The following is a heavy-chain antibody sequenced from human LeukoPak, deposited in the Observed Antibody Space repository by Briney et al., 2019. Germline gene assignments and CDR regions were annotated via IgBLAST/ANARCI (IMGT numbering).Heavy chain of an antibody. D-gene: IGHD1-7*01. CDR2: IYSNGRT. V-gene: IGHV3-53*01. CDR3: ARVWSGRQLVLGDY. J-gene: IGHJ4*02. CDR1: GFTVSSNY. Sequence: PGGSLRLSCAASGFTVSSNYMSWVRQAPGKGLEWVSVIYSNGRTYYADSVKGRFTISRDNSKNTLYLQMNSLRAEDTAVYYCARVWSGRQLVLGDYWGQGTLVTVSS.